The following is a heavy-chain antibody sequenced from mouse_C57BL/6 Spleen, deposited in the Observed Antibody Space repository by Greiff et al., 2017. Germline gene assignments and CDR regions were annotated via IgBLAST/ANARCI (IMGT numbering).Heavy chain of an antibody. V-gene: IGHV1-55*01. Sequence: VQLQQPGAELVKPGASVKMSCKASGYTFTSYWITWVKQRPGQGLEWIGDIYPGSGSTNYNEKFKSKATLTVDTSSSTAYMQLSSLTSEDSAVYYCARQMGLTGVWFAYWGQGTLVTVSA. CDR1: GYTFTSYW. D-gene: IGHD4-1*01. J-gene: IGHJ3*01. CDR3: ARQMGLTGVWFAY. CDR2: IYPGSGST.